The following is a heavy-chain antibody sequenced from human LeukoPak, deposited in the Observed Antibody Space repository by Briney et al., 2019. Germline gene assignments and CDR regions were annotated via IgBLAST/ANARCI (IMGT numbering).Heavy chain of an antibody. J-gene: IGHJ4*02. CDR1: GFIASSNY. Sequence: GGSLRLSCVVSGFIASSNYMSWVRQAPGKGLEWISLIYSGGTTYYADSVMGRFTISRDNSKTTLFLQMNSLKTEDTAVYYSARDGNFYYGPGSYCDYWGQGTLVTVSS. V-gene: IGHV3-53*01. CDR3: ARDGNFYYGPGSYCDY. D-gene: IGHD3-10*01. CDR2: IYSGGTT.